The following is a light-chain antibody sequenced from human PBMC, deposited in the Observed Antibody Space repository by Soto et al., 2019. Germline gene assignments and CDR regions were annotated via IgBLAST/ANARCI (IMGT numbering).Light chain of an antibody. CDR2: YDS. CDR1: NIGSKS. J-gene: IGLJ2*01. CDR3: QVWDRSRGEV. V-gene: IGLV3-21*04. Sequence: SYELTQPPSVSVAPGKTARITCGGNNIGSKSVHWYQQKPGQAPVLVIYYDSDRPSGIPERFSGSNSGNTATLTISRVEAGDESDYYCQVWDRSRGEVFGGGTQLTVL.